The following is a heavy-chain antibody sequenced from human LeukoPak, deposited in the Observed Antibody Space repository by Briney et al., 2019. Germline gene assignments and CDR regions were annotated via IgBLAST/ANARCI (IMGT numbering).Heavy chain of an antibody. CDR3: ARVVRNLSDYYYMDV. Sequence: PSETLSLTCTVSGGSLSPFYWSWVRQPAGKGLEWIGRIYVSGSTNYVPSLGSRVTMSVDRAKNQFSLKLTSVTAADTAVYYCARVVRNLSDYYYMDVWGKGTTVTVSS. CDR1: GGSLSPFY. V-gene: IGHV4-4*07. CDR2: IYVSGST. J-gene: IGHJ6*03.